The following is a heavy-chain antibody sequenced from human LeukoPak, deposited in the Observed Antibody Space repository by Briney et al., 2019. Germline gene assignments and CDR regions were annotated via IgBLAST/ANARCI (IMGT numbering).Heavy chain of an antibody. J-gene: IGHJ3*01. Sequence: SKTLSLTCAVSGVSISPYYWAWIRQPPGKGLEWIGYVHTSGSNNQYPSLKSRVTISVDKSKNHFSLRLTSVTAADTAVYYCARLSAAVHLGAFDLWGQGTMVTVSS. D-gene: IGHD3-3*01. V-gene: IGHV4-4*09. CDR2: VHTSGSN. CDR3: ARLSAAVHLGAFDL. CDR1: GVSISPYY.